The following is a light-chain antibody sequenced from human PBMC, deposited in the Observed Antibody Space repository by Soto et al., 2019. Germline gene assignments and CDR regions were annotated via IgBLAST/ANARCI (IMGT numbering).Light chain of an antibody. V-gene: IGKV3-20*01. CDR2: GAS. Sequence: EIVLTQSPGTLSLSPGERATLSCRASQSVSSSYLAWYQQKPGQAPRLLIYGASSRATGIPDRFSGSGSGTDFTLTISRPESEDFAVYYCQQYGSSLFTFGPGTKVDIK. CDR3: QQYGSSLFT. CDR1: QSVSSSY. J-gene: IGKJ3*01.